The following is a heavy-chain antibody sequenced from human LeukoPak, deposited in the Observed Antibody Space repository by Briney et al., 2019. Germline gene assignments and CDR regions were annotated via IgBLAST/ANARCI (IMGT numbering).Heavy chain of an antibody. CDR1: GFTFSDYA. CDR3: AKDLKVSHSGY. V-gene: IGHV3-23*01. Sequence: GGSLRLSCATSGFTFSDYAMSWVRQAPGKGLEWVSTISNSGGNTHYADSVMGRFTISRDNSKSTLYLQMNSLSVEDTAVYYCAKDLKVSHSGYWGQGTLVTVSS. D-gene: IGHD1-14*01. J-gene: IGHJ4*02. CDR2: ISNSGGNT.